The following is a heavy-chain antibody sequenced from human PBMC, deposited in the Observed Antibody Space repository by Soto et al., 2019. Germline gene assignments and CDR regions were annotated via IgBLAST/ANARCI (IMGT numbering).Heavy chain of an antibody. D-gene: IGHD2-2*01. CDR1: GGSFSGYY. CDR3: ARAKRSSTSSRYGFDY. CDR2: INHSGST. V-gene: IGHV4-34*01. Sequence: QVQLQQWGAGLLKPSATLSLTCAVYGGSFSGYYWSWIRQPPGKGLEWIGEINHSGSTNYNPSLKSRVTISVDTSKNQFSRKLSSVTAADTAVYYCARAKRSSTSSRYGFDYWGQGTLVTVSS. J-gene: IGHJ4*02.